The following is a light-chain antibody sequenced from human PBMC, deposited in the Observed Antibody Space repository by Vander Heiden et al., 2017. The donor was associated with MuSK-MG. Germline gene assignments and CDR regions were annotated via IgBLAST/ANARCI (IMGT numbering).Light chain of an antibody. Sequence: SYELTQPPSVSVSPGQTASITCSGDKLGNKYACWYQQKPGQSPVLVIYQDIKRPSGIPERFSGSNSGNTATLTISGTQAMDEADYYCQAWDNSTVVFGGGTKL. J-gene: IGLJ3*02. V-gene: IGLV3-1*01. CDR1: KLGNKY. CDR3: QAWDNSTVV. CDR2: QDI.